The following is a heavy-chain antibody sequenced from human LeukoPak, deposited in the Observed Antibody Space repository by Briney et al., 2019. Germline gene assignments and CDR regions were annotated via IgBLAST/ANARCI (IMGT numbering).Heavy chain of an antibody. D-gene: IGHD2-15*01. CDR3: ARAPPCSGGTGNCYTGYSWFDP. CDR2: INPHSGGT. V-gene: IGHV1-2*02. J-gene: IGHJ5*02. CDR1: GYTFTDYY. Sequence: ASVKVSCKASGYTFTDYYVHWVRQAPGQGLEWMGWINPHSGGTKYAQKFQGRVTMTRDTSITTAYMELSRLRSDDTAVYYCARAPPCSGGTGNCYTGYSWFDPWGQGALVTVSS.